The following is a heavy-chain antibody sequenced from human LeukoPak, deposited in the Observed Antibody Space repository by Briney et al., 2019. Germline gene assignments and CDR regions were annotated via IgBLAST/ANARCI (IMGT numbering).Heavy chain of an antibody. J-gene: IGHJ4*02. CDR1: GFTFSSYA. CDR2: MSGSGGST. CDR3: ARGAVLRFLEWAPRAYYFDH. D-gene: IGHD3-3*01. V-gene: IGHV3-23*01. Sequence: GGSLRLSCAASGFTFSSYAMSWVRQAPGKGLEWVSAMSGSGGSTYYADSVKGRFTISRDNSKKALYLQMNSLRVDDTAVYHCARGAVLRFLEWAPRAYYFDHWGQGTLVAVSS.